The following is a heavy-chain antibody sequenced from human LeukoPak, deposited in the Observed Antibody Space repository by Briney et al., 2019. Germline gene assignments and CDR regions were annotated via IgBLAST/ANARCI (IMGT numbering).Heavy chain of an antibody. J-gene: IGHJ4*02. Sequence: GGSLRLSCAASGFTVSSNYMSWVRQAPGKGPEWVSVIYSGGSTYYADSVKGRFTISRDNSKNTLYLQMNSLRAEDTAVYYCARGDSSSWKLDYWGQGTLVTVSS. V-gene: IGHV3-53*01. D-gene: IGHD6-13*01. CDR1: GFTVSSNY. CDR2: IYSGGST. CDR3: ARGDSSSWKLDY.